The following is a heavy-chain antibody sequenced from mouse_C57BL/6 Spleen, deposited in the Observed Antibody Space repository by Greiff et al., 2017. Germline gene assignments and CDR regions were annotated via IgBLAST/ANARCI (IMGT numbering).Heavy chain of an antibody. J-gene: IGHJ2*01. CDR2: IYPGDGDT. D-gene: IGHD1-1*01. CDR1: GYAFSSSW. V-gene: IGHV1-82*01. CDR3: ARSPFTTVVASDY. Sequence: QVQLQQSGPELVKPGASVKISCKASGYAFSSSWMNWVKQRPGKGLEWIGRIYPGDGDTNYNGKFKGKATLTADKSSSTAYMQLSSLTSEDSAVXFCARSPFTTVVASDYWGQGTTLTVSS.